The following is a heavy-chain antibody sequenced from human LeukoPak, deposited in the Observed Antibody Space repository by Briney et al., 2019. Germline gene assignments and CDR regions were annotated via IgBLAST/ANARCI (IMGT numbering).Heavy chain of an antibody. Sequence: PGGSLRLSCAASGFTFSSYAMSWVRLAPGKGLEWVSAISLSGSSTYYADSVKGRFTISRDNSKNTLYLQMNSLRVEDTAFYYCAKDLYGDNIYYFDYWGQGSLVTVSS. J-gene: IGHJ4*02. CDR1: GFTFSSYA. CDR2: ISLSGSST. D-gene: IGHD4-17*01. CDR3: AKDLYGDNIYYFDY. V-gene: IGHV3-23*01.